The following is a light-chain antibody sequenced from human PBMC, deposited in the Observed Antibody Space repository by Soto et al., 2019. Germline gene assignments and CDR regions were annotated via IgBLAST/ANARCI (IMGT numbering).Light chain of an antibody. J-gene: IGKJ1*01. V-gene: IGKV3-20*01. CDR3: QHYGSSWT. Sequence: EIVLTQSPGTLSLSPGERATLSCRASQSVSSGYLAWYQQKAGQAPRLLIYAASNRATGIPDRFSGSACGKDFILTISLLEPEDFALYYWQHYGSSWTFGPGTKVEIK. CDR2: AAS. CDR1: QSVSSGY.